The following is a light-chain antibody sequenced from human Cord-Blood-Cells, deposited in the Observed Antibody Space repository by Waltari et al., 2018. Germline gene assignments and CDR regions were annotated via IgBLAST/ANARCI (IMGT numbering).Light chain of an antibody. J-gene: IGKJ4*02. CDR2: AAS. Sequence: DIQMTQSPSSLSASVGDRVPITCLASPIISRYLNWYQQKPGKAPKLLLYAASSLQIVLPSRFSGSVSGTDFTLTSSSLQPEDFTTYYCEQSYSTPLTFGGGTKVEIK. V-gene: IGKV1-39*01. CDR1: PIISRY. CDR3: EQSYSTPLT.